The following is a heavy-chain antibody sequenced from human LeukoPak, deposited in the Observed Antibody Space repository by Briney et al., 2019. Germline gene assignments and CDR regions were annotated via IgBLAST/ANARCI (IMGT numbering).Heavy chain of an antibody. CDR3: ARPSIAAADTVCSDP. J-gene: IGHJ5*02. CDR1: GGSISSYY. Sequence: PSETLSLTCTVSGGSISSYYWSWIRQPAGKGLEWIGRIYTSGSTNYNPSLKSRVTISVDKSKNQFSLKLSSVTAADTAVYYCARPSIAAADTVCSDPRGRGTLATVPS. D-gene: IGHD6-13*01. CDR2: IYTSGST. V-gene: IGHV4-4*07.